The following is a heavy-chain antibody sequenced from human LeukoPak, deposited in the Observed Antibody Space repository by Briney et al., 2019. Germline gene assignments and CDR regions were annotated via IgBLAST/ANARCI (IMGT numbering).Heavy chain of an antibody. CDR2: MNPNSGNT. D-gene: IGHD6-19*01. J-gene: IGHJ6*02. Sequence: ASVKVSCKASGYTFTSYDINWVRQATGQGLEWMGWMNPNSGNTGYAQKFQSRVTMTRNTSISTAYMELSSLRSEDTAVYYCASQYSSGWYFFGSGDYYYGMDVWGQGTTVTVSS. V-gene: IGHV1-8*01. CDR1: GYTFTSYD. CDR3: ASQYSSGWYFFGSGDYYYGMDV.